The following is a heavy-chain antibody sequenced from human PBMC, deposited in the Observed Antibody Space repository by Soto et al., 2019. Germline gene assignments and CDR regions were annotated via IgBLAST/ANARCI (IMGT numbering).Heavy chain of an antibody. CDR3: ARTYYYGSGSYYLFYYFDY. D-gene: IGHD3-10*01. V-gene: IGHV4-31*03. J-gene: IGHJ4*02. Sequence: PSETLSLTCTVSGGSISSGGYYWSWIRQHPGKGLEWIGYIYYSGSTYYNPSLKSRVTISVDTSKNQFSLKLSSVTAADTAVYYCARTYYYGSGSYYLFYYFDYWGQGTLVTVSS. CDR2: IYYSGST. CDR1: GGSISSGGYY.